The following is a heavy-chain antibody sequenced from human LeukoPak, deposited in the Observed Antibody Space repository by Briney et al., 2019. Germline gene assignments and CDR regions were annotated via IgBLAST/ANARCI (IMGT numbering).Heavy chain of an antibody. D-gene: IGHD2-2*01. CDR1: GFTFSSYS. V-gene: IGHV3-21*01. Sequence: PGGSLRLSCAASGFTFSSYSMNWVRQAPGKGLEWVSSISSSSSYIYYADSVKGRFTISRDNAKNALYLQMNRLKAEDTAVYSCARDRGEYCSSDSCPSPFDYCGQGPLVPVSS. CDR3: ARDRGEYCSSDSCPSPFDY. CDR2: ISSSSSYI. J-gene: IGHJ4*02.